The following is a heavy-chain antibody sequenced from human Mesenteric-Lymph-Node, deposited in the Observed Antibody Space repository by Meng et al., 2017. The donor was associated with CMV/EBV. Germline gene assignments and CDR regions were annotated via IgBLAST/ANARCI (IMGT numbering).Heavy chain of an antibody. D-gene: IGHD2-2*02. CDR2: IYYSGST. CDR3: AREIELTYCSSTSCYTFGWFDP. CDR1: GGSISSYY. J-gene: IGHJ5*02. V-gene: IGHV4-59*12. Sequence: SETLSLTCTVSGGSISSYYWSWIRQPPGKGLEWIGYIYYSGSTNYNPSLKSRVTISVDTSKNQFSLKLSSVTAADTAVYYCAREIELTYCSSTSCYTFGWFDPWGQGTLVTVSS.